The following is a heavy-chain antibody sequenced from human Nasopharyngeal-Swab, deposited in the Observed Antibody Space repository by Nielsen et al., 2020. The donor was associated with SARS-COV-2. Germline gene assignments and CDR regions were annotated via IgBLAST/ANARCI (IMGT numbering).Heavy chain of an antibody. Sequence: GESLKISCAASGFTFSSYAMSWVRQAPGKGLEWVSAISGSGGSTYYADSVKGRFTISRDNSKNTLYLQMNSLRAEDTAVYYCAKPSTTATTTPFDYWGQGTLVTVSS. J-gene: IGHJ4*02. V-gene: IGHV3-23*01. CDR2: ISGSGGST. CDR1: GFTFSSYA. CDR3: AKPSTTATTTPFDY. D-gene: IGHD4-17*01.